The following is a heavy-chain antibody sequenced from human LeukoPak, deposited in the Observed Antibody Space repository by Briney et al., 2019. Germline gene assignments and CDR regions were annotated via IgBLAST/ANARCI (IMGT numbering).Heavy chain of an antibody. J-gene: IGHJ6*03. Sequence: ASVKVSCKASGYAFTSYYMHWVRQAPGQGLEWMGIINPSGGSTNYAQKFQGRVTMTRNTSISTAYMELSSLRSEDTAVYYCAVIYYYYMDVWGKGTTVTISS. CDR2: INPSGGST. D-gene: IGHD3-10*01. V-gene: IGHV1-46*01. CDR3: AVIYYYYMDV. CDR1: GYAFTSYY.